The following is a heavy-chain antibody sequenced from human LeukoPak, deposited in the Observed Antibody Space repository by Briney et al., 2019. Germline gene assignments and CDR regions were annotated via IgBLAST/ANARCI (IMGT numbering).Heavy chain of an antibody. D-gene: IGHD3-9*01. Sequence: GRSLRLSCAASGFTFSSYGMHWVRQAPGKGLEWVAVISYDGSNKYYADSVKGRFTISRDNSKNTLYLQMNSLRAEDTAVYYCAKDIRYFDWPQGGYFDYWGQGTLVTVSS. J-gene: IGHJ4*02. V-gene: IGHV3-30*18. CDR2: ISYDGSNK. CDR3: AKDIRYFDWPQGGYFDY. CDR1: GFTFSSYG.